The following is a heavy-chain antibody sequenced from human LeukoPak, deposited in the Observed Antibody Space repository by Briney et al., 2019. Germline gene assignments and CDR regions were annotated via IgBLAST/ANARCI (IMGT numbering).Heavy chain of an antibody. CDR3: VRYSLETHSFDI. CDR2: IYYSGST. V-gene: IGHV4-39*01. CDR1: GDSISGSSYY. Sequence: SETLSLTCAVSGDSISGSSYYWGWLRQPPGKGLEGIGSIYYSGSTYYSPSLKSRVTISVDTSKNQFSLKLTSLTAADTAVYYCVRYSLETHSFDIWGQGTLVTVSS. D-gene: IGHD1-26*01. J-gene: IGHJ4*02.